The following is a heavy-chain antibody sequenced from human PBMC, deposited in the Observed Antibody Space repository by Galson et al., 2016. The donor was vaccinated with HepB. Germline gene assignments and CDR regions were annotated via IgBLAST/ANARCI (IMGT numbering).Heavy chain of an antibody. V-gene: IGHV1-46*01. CDR2: MDPSGRST. D-gene: IGHD2-8*01. J-gene: IGHJ3*01. CDR1: GYSFTNYA. CDR3: ARDLSVGAVYAMDVFDL. Sequence: SVKVSCTAFGYSFTNYAMHWVRQAPGQGLEWMGMMDPSGRSTNYAQTFQGRVTWTRDTSTSTDYMELSSLTSDDTAMYYCARDLSVGAVYAMDVFDLWGQGTLVTVSS.